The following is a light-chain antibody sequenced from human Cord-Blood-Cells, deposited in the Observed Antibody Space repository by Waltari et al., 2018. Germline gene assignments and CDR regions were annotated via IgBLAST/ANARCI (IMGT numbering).Light chain of an antibody. J-gene: IGKJ2*01. CDR3: QQYGSSPQT. Sequence: EIVLTQYPGTLSLSPGERATLSCRASQSVSSSYLAWYQQKPGHAPRLLIYGASSRATGIPDRFSGSGSGTDFTLTISRLEPEDFAVYYCQQYGSSPQTFGQGTKLEIK. V-gene: IGKV3-20*01. CDR1: QSVSSSY. CDR2: GAS.